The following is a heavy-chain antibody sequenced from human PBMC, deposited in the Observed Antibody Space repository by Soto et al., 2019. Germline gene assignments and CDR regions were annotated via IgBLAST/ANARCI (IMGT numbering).Heavy chain of an antibody. J-gene: IGHJ4*02. CDR1: GYIFTSNG. CDR3: VRAPMVRGVIKVRAPDY. D-gene: IGHD3-10*01. Sequence: QVQLVQSGAEVKKPGASVKVSCKASGYIFTSNGISWVRQAPGQGLEWMGWISTDNGNTNYVQKLQGRATMTTDTSTSTAYMELRSLRSDDTAVYYCVRAPMVRGVIKVRAPDYWGQGTLVTVSS. V-gene: IGHV1-18*01. CDR2: ISTDNGNT.